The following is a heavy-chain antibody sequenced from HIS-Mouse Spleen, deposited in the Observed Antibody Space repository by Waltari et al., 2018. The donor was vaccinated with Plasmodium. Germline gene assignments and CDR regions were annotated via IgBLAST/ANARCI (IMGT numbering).Heavy chain of an antibody. CDR2: IKHSGST. CDR3: ARGQLGIDAFDI. V-gene: IGHV4-34*01. J-gene: IGHJ3*02. D-gene: IGHD7-27*01. CDR1: GGSFSGYY. Sequence: QVQLQQWGAGLLKPSETLSLTCAVYGGSFSGYYWSWIRKPPGKGLEWIGEIKHSGSTNHNPSLKSPVTISVDTSKNQFSRKLSSVTAADTAVYYCARGQLGIDAFDIWGQGTMVTVSS.